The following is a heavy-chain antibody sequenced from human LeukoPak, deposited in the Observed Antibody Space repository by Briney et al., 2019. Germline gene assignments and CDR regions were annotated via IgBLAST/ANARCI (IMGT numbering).Heavy chain of an antibody. CDR1: GFTFSSYP. J-gene: IGHJ4*02. Sequence: GGSLRLFCAASGFTFSSYPMSRVRQAPGKGLEWVSAISCSGGSTYYAHSVKGRFTISRDNSKNTLYLQMNSLRAEDTAVYYCAKTYYYDSSGYYHTSHFDYWGQGTLVTVSS. V-gene: IGHV3-23*01. D-gene: IGHD3-22*01. CDR2: ISCSGGST. CDR3: AKTYYYDSSGYYHTSHFDY.